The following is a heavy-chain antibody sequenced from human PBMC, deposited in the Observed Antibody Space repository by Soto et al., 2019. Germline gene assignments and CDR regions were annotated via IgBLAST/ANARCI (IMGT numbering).Heavy chain of an antibody. Sequence: SETLSLTCTFSGGSISSSSYYWGWIRQPPGKGLEWIGSIYYSGSTYYNPSLKSRVTISVDTSKNQFSLKLSSVTAADTAVYYGGGDSGYDFRLYYYGMDVGGQGTRVTVSS. CDR1: GGSISSSSYY. CDR2: IYYSGST. V-gene: IGHV4-39*01. CDR3: GGDSGYDFRLYYYGMDV. D-gene: IGHD5-12*01. J-gene: IGHJ6*02.